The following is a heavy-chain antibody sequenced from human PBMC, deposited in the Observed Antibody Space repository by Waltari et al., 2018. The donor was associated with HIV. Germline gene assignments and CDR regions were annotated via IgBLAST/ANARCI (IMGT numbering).Heavy chain of an antibody. D-gene: IGHD3-3*01. CDR3: AKELRFLSRYFGMDV. J-gene: IGHJ6*02. Sequence: QVQLVESGGGVVQPGGSLRLSCAASDFTFSSDGTPWVRQAPGKGLEWVAFIRHDGSNKDYADSVKGRFTITRDNPKNTLYLQMNSLRAEDTAMYYCAKELRFLSRYFGMDVWGQGTTVTVSS. CDR2: IRHDGSNK. V-gene: IGHV3-30*02. CDR1: DFTFSSDG.